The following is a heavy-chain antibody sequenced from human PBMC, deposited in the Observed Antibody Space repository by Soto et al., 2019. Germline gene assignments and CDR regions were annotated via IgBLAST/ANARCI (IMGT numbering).Heavy chain of an antibody. CDR3: AKPAVAGTLGYYGMDV. D-gene: IGHD6-19*01. CDR2: ISHDGSNK. V-gene: IGHV3-30*18. Sequence: PGGSLRLSCAASGFTFSSYGMHWVRQAPGKGLEWVAVISHDGSNKYYADSVKGRFTISRDNSKNTLYLQMNSLRAEDTAVYYCAKPAVAGTLGYYGMDVWGQGTTVTVSS. CDR1: GFTFSSYG. J-gene: IGHJ6*02.